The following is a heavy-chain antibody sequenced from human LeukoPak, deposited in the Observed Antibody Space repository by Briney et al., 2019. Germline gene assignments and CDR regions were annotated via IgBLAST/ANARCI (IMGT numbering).Heavy chain of an antibody. CDR3: ARAYDYGGNSPGY. D-gene: IGHD4-23*01. J-gene: IGHJ4*02. CDR1: GFTFSSYS. Sequence: GESLRLSCAASGFTFSSYSMNWVRQAPGKGLEWVSFISSSSTYIYYTDSVKGRFTVSRDNAKNSLYLQMNSLRAEDTAVYYCARAYDYGGNSPGYWGQGTLVTVSS. CDR2: ISSSSTYI. V-gene: IGHV3-21*01.